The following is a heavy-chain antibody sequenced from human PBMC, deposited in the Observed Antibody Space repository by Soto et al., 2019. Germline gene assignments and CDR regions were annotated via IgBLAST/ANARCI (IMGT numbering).Heavy chain of an antibody. CDR3: AREWVAAAGPDAFDI. CDR2: ISYDGSNK. D-gene: IGHD6-13*01. Sequence: PGGSLRLSCAASGFTFSSYAMHWVRQAPGKGLEWVAVISYDGSNKYYADSVKGRFTISRDNSKNTLYLQMNSLRAEDTAVYYCAREWVAAAGPDAFDIWGQGTMVTVSS. V-gene: IGHV3-30-3*01. CDR1: GFTFSSYA. J-gene: IGHJ3*02.